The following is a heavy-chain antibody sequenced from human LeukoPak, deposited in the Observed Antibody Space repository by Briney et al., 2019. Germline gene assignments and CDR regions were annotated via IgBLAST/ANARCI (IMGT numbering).Heavy chain of an antibody. Sequence: GGSLRLSCAASGFPVSSSYMTWVRQPPGKGLEWVSGISWNSGSIGYADSVKGRFTISRDNAKNSLYLQMNSLRAEDTALYYCAKDIGYSSGHMDYWGQGTLVTVSS. V-gene: IGHV3-9*01. CDR3: AKDIGYSSGHMDY. J-gene: IGHJ4*02. CDR2: ISWNSGSI. D-gene: IGHD6-19*01. CDR1: GFPVSSSY.